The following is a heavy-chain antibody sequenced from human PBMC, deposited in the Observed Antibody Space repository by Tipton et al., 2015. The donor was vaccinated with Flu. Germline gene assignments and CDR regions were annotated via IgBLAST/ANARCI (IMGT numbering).Heavy chain of an antibody. CDR1: GASISSSY. Sequence: LRLSCTVSGASISSSYWTWVRQSPGKGLEWIGYIYYSGSTNYNPSLESRVTISVDTSKSQFSLSLASVTAADTAVYFCARVWSVTTLDYWGQGTLVTVSP. J-gene: IGHJ4*02. CDR2: IYYSGST. CDR3: ARVWSVTTLDY. V-gene: IGHV4-59*01. D-gene: IGHD4-17*01.